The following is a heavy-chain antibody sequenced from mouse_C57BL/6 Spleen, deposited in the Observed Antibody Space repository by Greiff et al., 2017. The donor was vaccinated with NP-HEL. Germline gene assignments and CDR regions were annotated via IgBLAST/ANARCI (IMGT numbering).Heavy chain of an antibody. CDR2: IDPEDGET. J-gene: IGHJ2*01. CDR1: GFNIQDYY. CDR3: ARDQYYFDY. Sequence: EVQLQQSGAELVKPGASVKLSCPASGFNIQDYYMHWVKQRTEQGLEWIGRIDPEDGETKYAPKFQGKATITADTSSNTAYLQLSSLTSEDTAVYYCARDQYYFDYWGQGTTLTGSS. V-gene: IGHV14-2*01.